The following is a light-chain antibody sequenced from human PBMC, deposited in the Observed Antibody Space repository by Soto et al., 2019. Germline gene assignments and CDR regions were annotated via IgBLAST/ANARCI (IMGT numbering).Light chain of an antibody. CDR2: GAS. V-gene: IGKV3-20*01. CDR1: QSVTNNF. Sequence: IGLTQSPGTLSLSPGERATLSCGASQSVTNNFLAWYQQKPGQAPRLLIYGASSRSTAIPDRFSGSGSGTVFTLTISKLERGDFAVYYCKQYGTPLFTFGPATKVDIK. J-gene: IGKJ3*01. CDR3: KQYGTPLFT.